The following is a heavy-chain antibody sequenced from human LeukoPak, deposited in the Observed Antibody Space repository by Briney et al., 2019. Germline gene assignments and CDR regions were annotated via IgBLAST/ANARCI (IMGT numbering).Heavy chain of an antibody. CDR1: GGSISSGGYY. CDR2: INYSGST. CDR3: ARGDLTTVTARYYYYGMDV. D-gene: IGHD4-17*01. J-gene: IGHJ6*02. V-gene: IGHV4-31*03. Sequence: SETLSLTCTVSGGSISSGGYYWSWIRQHPGKGLEWIGYINYSGSTYYNPSLKSRVTISVDTSKNQFSLKLSSVTAADTAVYYCARGDLTTVTARYYYYGMDVWGQGSTVTVSS.